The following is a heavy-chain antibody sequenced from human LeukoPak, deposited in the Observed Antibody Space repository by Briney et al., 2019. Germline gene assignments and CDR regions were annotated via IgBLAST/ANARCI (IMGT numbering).Heavy chain of an antibody. Sequence: GGSLRLSCTASGFTFGDYVMSWVRQAPGKGLEWVGFIRSKAYGGTTKNAASVKGRFTISRDDSRSIAYLQMNSLKTEDTAVYYCATYKGKVRGVTIYYYYYMDVWGKGTTVTISS. D-gene: IGHD3-10*01. J-gene: IGHJ6*03. CDR1: GFTFGDYV. CDR3: ATYKGKVRGVTIYYYYYMDV. CDR2: IRSKAYGGTT. V-gene: IGHV3-49*04.